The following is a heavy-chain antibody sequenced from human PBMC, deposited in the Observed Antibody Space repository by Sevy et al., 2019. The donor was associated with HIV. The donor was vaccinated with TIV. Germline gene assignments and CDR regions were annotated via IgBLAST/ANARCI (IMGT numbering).Heavy chain of an antibody. Sequence: ASVKVSCKASGYRFSGYYIYWMRQAPGQGFEWLGWINPNSGATDYAQNFQGRVTMTRDTSSTTAYMELSALTSDDTAVYYCARERTNSAGVVDAIDIWGQGTLVTVSS. V-gene: IGHV1-2*02. D-gene: IGHD7-27*01. CDR3: ARERTNSAGVVDAIDI. CDR2: INPNSGAT. J-gene: IGHJ3*02. CDR1: GYRFSGYY.